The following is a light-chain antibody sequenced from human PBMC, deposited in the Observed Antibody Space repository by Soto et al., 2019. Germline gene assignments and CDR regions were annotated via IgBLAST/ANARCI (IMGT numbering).Light chain of an antibody. Sequence: QSALTQAASASGSPGQSITISCTGTSSDIGAYNHVSWYQQHPGKAPKVLIYEVSDRPSGISNRFSGSKSGNTDSLTISGLQAEDEADYYCASHTTILTWVFGGGTQLTVL. J-gene: IGLJ3*02. CDR1: SSDIGAYNH. V-gene: IGLV2-14*01. CDR3: ASHTTILTWV. CDR2: EVS.